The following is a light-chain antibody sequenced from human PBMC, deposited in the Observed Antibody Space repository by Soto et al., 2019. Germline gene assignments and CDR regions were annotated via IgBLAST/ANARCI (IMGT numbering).Light chain of an antibody. J-gene: IGKJ5*01. Sequence: EIVLRQSPGTLSFSPGERATVSCRASQSVSSSYLAWYQQKPGQAPRLLIFAASSRASGIPDRFSGSGSGTDFTLTISRLEPEDFALFYCQYHGSSPITFGQGTRLEIK. CDR3: QYHGSSPIT. CDR1: QSVSSSY. CDR2: AAS. V-gene: IGKV3-20*01.